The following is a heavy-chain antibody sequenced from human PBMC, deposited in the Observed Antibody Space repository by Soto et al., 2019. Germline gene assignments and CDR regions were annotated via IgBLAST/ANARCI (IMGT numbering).Heavy chain of an antibody. CDR2: MNPNSGNT. V-gene: IGHV1-8*01. CDR3: ARDHSGSCDY. D-gene: IGHD1-26*01. CDR1: GYTFTSYD. Sequence: QVQLVQSGAEVKKPGASVKVSCKASGYTFTSYDINWVRQATGQGLEWMGWMNPNSGNTGYTQKFQGRVTMTRNTXXXXXXXELSXLRSEXTAVYYCARDHSGSCDYWGQGTLVTVSS. J-gene: IGHJ4*02.